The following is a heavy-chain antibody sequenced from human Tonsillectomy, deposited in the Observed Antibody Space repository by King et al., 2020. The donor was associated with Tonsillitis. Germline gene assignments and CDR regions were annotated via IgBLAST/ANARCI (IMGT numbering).Heavy chain of an antibody. CDR3: ARGYSSGTYYFDY. CDR2: IYTSDSST. CDR1: GFTFSNYA. Sequence: EVQLVESGGGLVQPGGSLRLSCAASGFTFSNYAMSWVRQAPGKGLEWVSVIYTSDSSTYYVDSVKGRFTISRDNSKNTLYPQMNSRRVEDTAVYYCARGYSSGTYYFDYWGQGTLVTVSS. V-gene: IGHV3-23*03. J-gene: IGHJ4*02. D-gene: IGHD3-10*01.